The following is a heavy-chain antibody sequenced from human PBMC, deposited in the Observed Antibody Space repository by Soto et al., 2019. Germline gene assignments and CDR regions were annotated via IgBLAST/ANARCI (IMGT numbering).Heavy chain of an antibody. CDR1: GGTFSSYA. D-gene: IGHD5-18*01. V-gene: IGHV1-69*01. CDR2: IIPIFGTA. CDR3: ARGLGQLWLRGGYYFDY. J-gene: IGHJ4*02. Sequence: QVQLVQSGAEVKKPGSSVKVSCKASGGTFSSYAISWVRQAPGQGLEWMGGIIPIFGTANYAQKFQGRVTITADESTSTAYMELSSLRYEDTAVYYCARGLGQLWLRGGYYFDYWGQGTLVTVSS.